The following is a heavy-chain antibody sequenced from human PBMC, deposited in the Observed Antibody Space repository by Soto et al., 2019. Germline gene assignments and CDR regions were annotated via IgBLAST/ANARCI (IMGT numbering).Heavy chain of an antibody. D-gene: IGHD6-13*01. V-gene: IGHV3-23*01. CDR3: AKDPGPQQLVLYWFDP. J-gene: IGHJ5*02. Sequence: SLRLSCAASGFTFSSYAMSWVRQAPGKGLEWVSAISGSGGSTYYADSVKGRFTISRDNSKNTLYLQMNSLRAEDTAVYYCAKDPGPQQLVLYWFDPWGQGTLVT. CDR2: ISGSGGST. CDR1: GFTFSSYA.